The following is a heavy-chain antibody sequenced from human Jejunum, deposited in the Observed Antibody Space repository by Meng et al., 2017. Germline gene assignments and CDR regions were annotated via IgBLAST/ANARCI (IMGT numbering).Heavy chain of an antibody. Sequence: VQLQQQGPRLVKPSQTLALTCAISGDSVSSNSAAWNWIRQSPSRGLEWLGRTYYRSKYYNDYALSVKSRITINPDTSKNQFSLQLNSVTPEDTAIYYCARDWGDVRGGFDFWGQGTLVTVSS. CDR1: GDSVSSNSAA. CDR2: TYYRSKYYN. D-gene: IGHD3-10*02. J-gene: IGHJ4*02. CDR3: ARDWGDVRGGFDF. V-gene: IGHV6-1*01.